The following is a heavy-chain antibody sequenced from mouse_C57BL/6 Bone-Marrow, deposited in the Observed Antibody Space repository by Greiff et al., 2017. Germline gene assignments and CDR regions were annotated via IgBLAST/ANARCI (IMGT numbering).Heavy chain of an antibody. CDR1: GYTFTSYW. Sequence: QVQLQQPGAELVRPGTSVKLSCKASGYTFTSYWMHWVKQRPGQGLEWIGVIDPSDSYTNYNQKFKGKATLTVDTSSSTAYMQLSSLTSEDSAVYYCASPRLRSGYAMDYWGQGTSVTVSS. D-gene: IGHD1-1*01. J-gene: IGHJ4*01. CDR3: ASPRLRSGYAMDY. CDR2: IDPSDSYT. V-gene: IGHV1-59*01.